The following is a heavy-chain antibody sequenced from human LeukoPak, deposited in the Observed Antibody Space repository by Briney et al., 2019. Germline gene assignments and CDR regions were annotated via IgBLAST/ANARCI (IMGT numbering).Heavy chain of an antibody. CDR3: ARQLYCSSTSCYIAYFYYYYMDV. D-gene: IGHD2-2*02. J-gene: IGHJ6*03. V-gene: IGHV4-39*01. Sequence: SETLSLTCTVSGGSISSSSYYWGWIRQPPGKGLEWIGSIYYSGSTYYNPSLKSRVTISVDTSKNQFSLKLSSVTAADTAVYYCARQLYCSSTSCYIAYFYYYYMDVWGKGTTVTVSS. CDR1: GGSISSSSYY. CDR2: IYYSGST.